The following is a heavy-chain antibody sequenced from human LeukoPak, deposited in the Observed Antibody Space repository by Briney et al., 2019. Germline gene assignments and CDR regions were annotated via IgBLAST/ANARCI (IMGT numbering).Heavy chain of an antibody. Sequence: ASVKVSFKASGYTFTCYYMHWVRQAPGQGLEWMGWINPNSGGTNYAQKFQGRVTMTRDTSISTAYMELSRLRSDDTAVYYCARGSQQLVTYYFDYWGQGTLVTVSS. CDR3: ARGSQQLVTYYFDY. J-gene: IGHJ4*02. CDR2: INPNSGGT. CDR1: GYTFTCYY. D-gene: IGHD6-13*01. V-gene: IGHV1-2*02.